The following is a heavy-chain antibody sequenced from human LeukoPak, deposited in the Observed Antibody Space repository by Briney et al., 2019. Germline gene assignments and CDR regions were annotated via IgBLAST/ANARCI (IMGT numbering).Heavy chain of an antibody. CDR1: GFTFSSYA. J-gene: IGHJ4*02. V-gene: IGHV3-23*01. CDR3: AKDRSLNDYGDFFDY. D-gene: IGHD4-17*01. CDR2: ISGSGGST. Sequence: GGSLRLSCAASGFTFSSYAMSWVRQAPGKGLEWVSAISGSGGSTYYAGSVKGRFTISRDNSKNTLYLQMNSLRAEDTAVYYCAKDRSLNDYGDFFDYWGQGTLVTVSS.